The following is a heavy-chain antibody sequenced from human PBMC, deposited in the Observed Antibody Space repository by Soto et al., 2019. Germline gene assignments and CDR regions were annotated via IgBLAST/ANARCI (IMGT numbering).Heavy chain of an antibody. CDR2: ISFSGAT. CDR1: GGSLSSNF. CDR3: ARVLFGADAFDI. Sequence: QVQLQESGPGLVTPSETLSLTCTVSGGSLSSNFWSWIRQPPGKGLEWMAYISFSGATSYNPSHKHRLTISLDTSKNQFSLKLTSVTAADTAVYYCARVLFGADAFDIWGQGTLVTVSS. V-gene: IGHV4-59*01. D-gene: IGHD3-10*01. J-gene: IGHJ3*02.